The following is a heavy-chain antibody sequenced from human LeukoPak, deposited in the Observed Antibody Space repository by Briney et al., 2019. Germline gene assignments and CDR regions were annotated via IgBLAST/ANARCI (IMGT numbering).Heavy chain of an antibody. CDR3: ARLGIVAVTGGWFAP. V-gene: IGHV3-30*01. CDR1: GFTFSSYA. D-gene: IGHD2-21*02. CDR2: ISYDGSNK. J-gene: IGHJ5*02. Sequence: PGGSLRLSCAAAGFTFSSYAMHWVRQAPGKGLEWVAVISYDGSNKYYADSVKGRFTISRDNSKNTLYLQMNSLRAEDTAVYYCARLGIVAVTGGWFAPWGQGTLVTVSS.